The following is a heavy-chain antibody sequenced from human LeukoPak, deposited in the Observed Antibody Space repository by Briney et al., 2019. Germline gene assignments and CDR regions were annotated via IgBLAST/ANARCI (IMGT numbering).Heavy chain of an antibody. CDR2: IYYSGST. Sequence: SETLSLTCTVSGGSISSSSYYWGWIRQPPGKGLEWIGSIYYSGSTYYNPSLKSRVTISVDTSKNQFSLKLSSVTAADTAVYYCARGSWFGDLLFDYWGQGTLVTVSS. V-gene: IGHV4-39*01. J-gene: IGHJ4*02. CDR3: ARGSWFGDLLFDY. CDR1: GGSISSSSYY. D-gene: IGHD3-10*01.